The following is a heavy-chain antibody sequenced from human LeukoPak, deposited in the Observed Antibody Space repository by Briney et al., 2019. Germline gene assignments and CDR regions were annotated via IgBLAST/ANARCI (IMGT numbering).Heavy chain of an antibody. CDR2: INWNGGST. V-gene: IGHV3-20*04. Sequence: GGSLRLSCAASGFTFDDYGMSWVRQAPGKGLEWVSGINWNGGSTGYADSVKGRFTISRDNAKNSLYLQMNSLRAEDTALYYCARDQGIAVASDAFDIWGQGTMVTVSS. D-gene: IGHD6-19*01. CDR1: GFTFDDYG. J-gene: IGHJ3*02. CDR3: ARDQGIAVASDAFDI.